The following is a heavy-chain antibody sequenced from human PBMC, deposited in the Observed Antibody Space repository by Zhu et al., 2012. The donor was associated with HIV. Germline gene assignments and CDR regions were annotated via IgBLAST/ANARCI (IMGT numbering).Heavy chain of an antibody. D-gene: IGHD1-26*01. V-gene: IGHV3-43*01. CDR2: ISWDGGST. CDR3: AKDGIGATTLFTLDY. Sequence: EVQLVESGGVVVQPGGSLRLSCAASGFTFDDYTMHWVRQAPGKGLEWVSLISWDGGSTYYADSVKGRFTISRDNSKNSLYLQMNSLRTEDTALYYCAKDGIGATTLFTLDYWGQGTLVTVSS. J-gene: IGHJ4*02. CDR1: GFTFDDYT.